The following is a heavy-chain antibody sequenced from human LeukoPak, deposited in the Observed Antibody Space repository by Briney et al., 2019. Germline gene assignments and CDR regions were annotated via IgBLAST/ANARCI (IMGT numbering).Heavy chain of an antibody. Sequence: PSETLSLTCSVSGVSISSTSYYWGWIRQRPGKGLEWIATVHYSGSTYYNPSLKSRATISLDTTKNQFSLKLSSVTAADTAVYYCARLSLWIHDAFDIWGQGTMVTVSS. CDR3: ARLSLWIHDAFDI. CDR2: VHYSGST. J-gene: IGHJ3*02. V-gene: IGHV4-39*07. D-gene: IGHD2-21*01. CDR1: GVSISSTSYY.